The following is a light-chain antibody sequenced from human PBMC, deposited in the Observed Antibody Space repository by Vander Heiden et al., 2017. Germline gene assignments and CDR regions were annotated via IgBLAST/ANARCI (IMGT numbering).Light chain of an antibody. CDR3: QSADSSGTHVV. V-gene: IGLV3-25*03. CDR2: KDS. Sequence: YELTQPTAVSVSPGQTARITCSGDALPKEYIYWYKQRPGQAPALVIFKDSERPSGIPERFSGSHSGTIVTLTISGVQAEDEADYSCQSADSSGTHVVFGGGTRLTVL. J-gene: IGLJ2*01. CDR1: ALPKEY.